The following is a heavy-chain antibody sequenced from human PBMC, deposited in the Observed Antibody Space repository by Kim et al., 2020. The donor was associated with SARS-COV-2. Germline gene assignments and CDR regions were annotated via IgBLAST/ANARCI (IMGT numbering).Heavy chain of an antibody. CDR3: AREENAGGMDV. CDR2: IYYSGST. V-gene: IGHV4-61*01. CDR1: GGSVSSGSYY. J-gene: IGHJ6*02. Sequence: SETLSLTCTVSGGSVSSGSYYWSWIRQPPGKGLEWIGYIYYSGSTNYNPSLKSRVTISVDTSKNQFSLKLSSVTAADTAVYYCAREENAGGMDVWGQGTTVTVSS.